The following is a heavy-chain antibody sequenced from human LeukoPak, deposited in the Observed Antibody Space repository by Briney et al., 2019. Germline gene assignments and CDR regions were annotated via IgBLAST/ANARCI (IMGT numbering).Heavy chain of an antibody. CDR3: ARRRVTLVRGVDITSYYFDY. CDR1: GFSFDDYG. J-gene: IGHJ4*02. D-gene: IGHD3-10*01. V-gene: IGHV3-20*04. Sequence: GGSLRLSCAASGFSFDDYGISWVRQTPGKGLEWVSGINLNGGSTGYTHSMKSRVNISRDNAKNSLYLQMNSLRAEDTALYYCARRRVTLVRGVDITSYYFDYWGQGTLVTVSS. CDR2: INLNGGST.